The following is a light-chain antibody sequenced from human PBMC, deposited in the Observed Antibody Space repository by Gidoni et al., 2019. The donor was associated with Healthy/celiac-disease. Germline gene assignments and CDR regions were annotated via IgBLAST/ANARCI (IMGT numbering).Light chain of an antibody. V-gene: IGLV3-27*01. Sequence: SYELTQPSSVSVSPGQTARITCSGDVLAKKYARWFQQKPGQAPVLVIYKDSERFSGIPERFSGSSSGTTVTLTISGAQVEDEADYYCYSAADNNLVFGGGTKLTVL. CDR3: YSAADNNLV. CDR1: VLAKKY. CDR2: KDS. J-gene: IGLJ2*01.